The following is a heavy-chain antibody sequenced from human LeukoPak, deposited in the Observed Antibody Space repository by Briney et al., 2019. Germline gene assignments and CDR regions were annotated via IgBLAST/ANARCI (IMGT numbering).Heavy chain of an antibody. Sequence: PSETLSLTCTVSGGSISSYYWSWIRQPAGKGLEWIGRIYTSGSTNFNPSLKSRVTMSVDTSKNQFSLKLSSVTAADTAVCYCARDSDCSSTSCLGVVWGQGTTVTVSS. CDR2: IYTSGST. D-gene: IGHD2-2*01. J-gene: IGHJ6*02. V-gene: IGHV4-4*07. CDR3: ARDSDCSSTSCLGVV. CDR1: GGSISSYY.